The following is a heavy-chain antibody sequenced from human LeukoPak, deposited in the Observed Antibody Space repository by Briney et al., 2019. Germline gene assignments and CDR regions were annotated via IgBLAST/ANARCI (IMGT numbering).Heavy chain of an antibody. V-gene: IGHV1-2*02. D-gene: IGHD2-15*01. J-gene: IGHJ4*02. CDR1: GYTFTGYY. CDR2: IHPNSGGT. CDR3: ASRGGYYCSGGRCYHYYFDF. Sequence: GASVKVSCKTSGYTFTGYYMHWVRQAPGQGLEWMGWIHPNSGGTYYAQKFQGRVTMTRDTSISTAYMELSRLTSDDTAVYYCASRGGYYCSGGRCYHYYFDFWGQGTLVTVSS.